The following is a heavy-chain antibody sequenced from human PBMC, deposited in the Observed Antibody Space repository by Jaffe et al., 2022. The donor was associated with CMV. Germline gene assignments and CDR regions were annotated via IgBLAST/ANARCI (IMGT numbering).Heavy chain of an antibody. D-gene: IGHD5-18*01. J-gene: IGHJ4*02. Sequence: QVQLVESGGGVVQPGRSLRLSCAASGFTFSSYGMHWVRQAPGKGLEWVAVISYDGSNKYYADSVKGRFTISRDNSKNTLYLQMNSLRAEDTAVYYCAKEDLLDTAMVHQNSFDYWGQGTLVTVSS. V-gene: IGHV3-30*18. CDR3: AKEDLLDTAMVHQNSFDY. CDR2: ISYDGSNK. CDR1: GFTFSSYG.